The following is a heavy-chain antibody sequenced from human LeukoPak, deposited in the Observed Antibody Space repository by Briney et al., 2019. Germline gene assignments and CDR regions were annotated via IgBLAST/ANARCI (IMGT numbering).Heavy chain of an antibody. J-gene: IGHJ3*01. CDR3: SAEVAYSSGWYDAFDV. V-gene: IGHV1-58*02. CDR2: IVLCSSNT. CDR1: GFTFTSSA. Sequence: ASVKVSCKASGFTFTSSAMQWVRQARGQRLEWVGWIVLCSSNTNYAQKFQERGTIPRDMSTSTAYMELSSMRSEDTAVYYCSAEVAYSSGWYDAFDVWGEGTIVTVSS. D-gene: IGHD6-19*01.